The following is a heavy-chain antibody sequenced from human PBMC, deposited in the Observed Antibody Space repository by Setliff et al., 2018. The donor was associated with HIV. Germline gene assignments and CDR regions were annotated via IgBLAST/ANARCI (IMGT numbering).Heavy chain of an antibody. J-gene: IGHJ6*03. CDR2: INHSGST. CDR1: GGSFSGYY. V-gene: IGHV4-34*01. D-gene: IGHD6-13*01. Sequence: PSETLSLTCAVYGGSFSGYYWSWIRQPPGKGLEWIGEINHSGSTNYNPSLKSRVTISVDTSKNQFSLKLSSVTAAETAVYCCATSIEAADNFYCYYYMDVWGKGTTVTVSS. CDR3: ATSIEAADNFYCYYYMDV.